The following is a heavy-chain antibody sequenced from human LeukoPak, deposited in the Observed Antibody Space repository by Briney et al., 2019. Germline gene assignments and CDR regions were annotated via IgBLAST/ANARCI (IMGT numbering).Heavy chain of an antibody. Sequence: GESLKISCKGSGFTFTTYCIAWVRQMPGKRLEWMGNICPGDSSTRYSPSFQGQATISADKSTSAAYLQWKSLRASDSAMYYCAKFDVSFARWFDPWGQGTLVTVSS. J-gene: IGHJ5*02. V-gene: IGHV5-51*01. CDR2: ICPGDSST. D-gene: IGHD5/OR15-5a*01. CDR1: GFTFTTYC. CDR3: AKFDVSFARWFDP.